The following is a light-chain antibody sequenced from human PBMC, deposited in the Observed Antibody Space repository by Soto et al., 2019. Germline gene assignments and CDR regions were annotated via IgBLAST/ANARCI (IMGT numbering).Light chain of an antibody. CDR2: DAS. J-gene: IGKJ4*01. V-gene: IGKV3-15*01. Sequence: EIVLTQSPATLSVSPGERATLSCRASHIVSNNLAWYQQKPGQAPRLLIYDASTRATGIPARFSGSGSGTEFTLTISSLQSEDFAVHYCQQYANWPHTFGGGTKVEIK. CDR3: QQYANWPHT. CDR1: HIVSNN.